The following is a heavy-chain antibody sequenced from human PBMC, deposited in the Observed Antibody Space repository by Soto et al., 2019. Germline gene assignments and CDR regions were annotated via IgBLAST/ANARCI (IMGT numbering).Heavy chain of an antibody. CDR3: ARGGYSSGWFDAFDI. CDR2: MNPNSGNT. D-gene: IGHD6-19*01. V-gene: IGHV1-8*01. Sequence: ASVRVSCNASGYTFTSYDINWVRQATGQGLEWMGWMNPNSGNTGYAQKFQGRVTMTRNTSISTAYMELSSLRSEDTAVYYCARGGYSSGWFDAFDIWGQGTMVTVSS. J-gene: IGHJ3*02. CDR1: GYTFTSYD.